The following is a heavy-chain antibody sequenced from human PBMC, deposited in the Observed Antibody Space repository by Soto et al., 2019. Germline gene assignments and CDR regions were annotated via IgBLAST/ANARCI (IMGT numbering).Heavy chain of an antibody. V-gene: IGHV1-3*01. J-gene: IGHJ4*02. CDR2: INAGDGYT. Sequence: GASVKVSCKASGYTFTSYVIHWVRQAPGQRLEWMGWINAGDGYTKYSQKFQDRVTITRDTSASTAVMELSSLRSEDTAVYYCARDTALVLGEFDYWGQGTLVTVSS. CDR1: GYTFTSYV. CDR3: ARDTALVLGEFDY. D-gene: IGHD3-10*01.